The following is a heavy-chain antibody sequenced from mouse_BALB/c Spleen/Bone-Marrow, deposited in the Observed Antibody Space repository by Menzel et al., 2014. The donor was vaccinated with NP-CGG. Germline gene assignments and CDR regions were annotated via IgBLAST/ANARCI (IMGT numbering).Heavy chain of an antibody. CDR3: ARGGNYYAMDY. D-gene: IGHD2-1*01. J-gene: IGHJ4*01. CDR2: IWGDGST. Sequence: QVHVKQSGPGLVSPSQSLSITCTVSGFSLXGYGVNWVRQPPGKGLEWLGMIWGDGSTDYNSALKSRLSISKDNSKSQVFLKMNSLQTDDTARYYCARGGNYYAMDYWGQGTSVTVSS. V-gene: IGHV2-6-7*01. CDR1: GFSLXGYG.